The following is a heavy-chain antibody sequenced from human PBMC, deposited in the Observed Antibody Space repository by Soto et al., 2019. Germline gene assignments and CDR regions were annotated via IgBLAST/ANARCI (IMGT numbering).Heavy chain of an antibody. CDR2: IIPIFGTA. CDR1: GGTFSSYA. Sequence: SVKVSCKASGGTFSSYAISWVRQAPGQGXEWMGGIIPIFGTANYAQKFQGRVTITADKSTSTAYMELSSLRSEDTAVYYCARREDIVVVPAATTGHYYYGMDVWGQGTTVTVSS. J-gene: IGHJ6*02. D-gene: IGHD2-2*01. CDR3: ARREDIVVVPAATTGHYYYGMDV. V-gene: IGHV1-69*06.